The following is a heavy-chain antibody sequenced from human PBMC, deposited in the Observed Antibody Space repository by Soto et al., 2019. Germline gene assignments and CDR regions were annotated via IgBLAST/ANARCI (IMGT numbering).Heavy chain of an antibody. Sequence: PGGSLRLSCTASGFTFSEYSMSWVRQAPGKGLEWVPSITHSGTYVYYADSVKGRFTISRDSASNSLFLQMTSLRAEDTAVYHCARARGNDWYSDYWGQGTLVTVSS. CDR3: ARARGNDWYSDY. CDR1: GFTFSEYS. D-gene: IGHD5-12*01. V-gene: IGHV3-21*01. J-gene: IGHJ4*02. CDR2: ITHSGTYV.